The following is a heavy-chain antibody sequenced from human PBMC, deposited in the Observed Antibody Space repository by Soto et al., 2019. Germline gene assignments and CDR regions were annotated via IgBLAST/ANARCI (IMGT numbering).Heavy chain of an antibody. Sequence: EEQLVESGGGLVKPGGSLRLSCAASGFIFSTAWMTWVRQAPGKGLEWVGRIKLSTDGGTTDYAAPVKGRFTISRDDSKNTLYLQMNSLKTEDTALYYCTTGSVEGVWGRGTTVTVSS. V-gene: IGHV3-15*01. CDR2: IKLSTDGGTT. CDR3: TTGSVEGV. CDR1: GFIFSTAW. D-gene: IGHD2-15*01. J-gene: IGHJ6*02.